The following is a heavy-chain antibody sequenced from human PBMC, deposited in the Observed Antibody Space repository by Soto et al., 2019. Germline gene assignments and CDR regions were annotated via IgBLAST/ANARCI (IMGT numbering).Heavy chain of an antibody. CDR2: IYYSGST. CDR3: ARVIRTMVRGVITRWFDP. J-gene: IGHJ5*02. V-gene: IGHV4-59*01. D-gene: IGHD3-10*01. Sequence: SETLSLTCTVSGGSISSYYWSWIRQPPGKGLEWIGYIYYSGSTNYNPSLKSRVTISVDTSKDQFSLKLSSVTAADTAVYYCARVIRTMVRGVITRWFDPWGQGTLVTVSS. CDR1: GGSISSYY.